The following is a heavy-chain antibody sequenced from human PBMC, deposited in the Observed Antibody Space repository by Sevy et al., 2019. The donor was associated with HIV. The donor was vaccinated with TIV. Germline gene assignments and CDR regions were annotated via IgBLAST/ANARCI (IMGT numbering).Heavy chain of an antibody. D-gene: IGHD4-17*01. J-gene: IGHJ6*02. CDR2: ISYDGSDK. Sequence: GGSLRLSCTASGFISSPYWMHWVRQAPGKGLEWVALISYDGSDKYYADSVKGRFTISRDNFKNTLYLQMNSLTTEDTAVYYCARPRANYVDHYFFYAMDVWGQGTTVTVSS. V-gene: IGHV3-30-3*01. CDR1: GFISSPYW. CDR3: ARPRANYVDHYFFYAMDV.